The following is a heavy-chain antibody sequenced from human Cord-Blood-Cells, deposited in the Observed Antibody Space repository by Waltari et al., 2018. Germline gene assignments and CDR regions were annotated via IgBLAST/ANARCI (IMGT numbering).Heavy chain of an antibody. V-gene: IGHV1-58*01. J-gene: IGHJ4*02. CDR3: AATPRIAARDY. D-gene: IGHD6-6*01. Sequence: QMQLVQSGPEVKKPGTSVKVSCKASGFTFTSSAVQWVRQASGQRLEWIGWIVVCSGNTNEGQKCQERVTITRDMSTSTAYMELSSLRSEDTALYYCAATPRIAARDYWGQGTLVTVSS. CDR1: GFTFTSSA. CDR2: IVVCSGNT.